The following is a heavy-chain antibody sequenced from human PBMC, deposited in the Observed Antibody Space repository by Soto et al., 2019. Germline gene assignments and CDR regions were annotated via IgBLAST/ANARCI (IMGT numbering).Heavy chain of an antibody. J-gene: IGHJ3*02. CDR2: IYWDDDK. CDR1: GFSLSTSGVG. D-gene: IGHD2-15*01. CDR3: AHRLLYCSGGSCSQRAFDI. Sequence: SGPTLVKPTQTLTLTCTFSGFSLSTSGVGVGWIRQPPGKALEWLALIYWDDDKRYSPSLKSRLTITKDTPKNQVVLTMTNMDPVDTATYYCAHRLLYCSGGSCSQRAFDIWGQGTMVTVSS. V-gene: IGHV2-5*02.